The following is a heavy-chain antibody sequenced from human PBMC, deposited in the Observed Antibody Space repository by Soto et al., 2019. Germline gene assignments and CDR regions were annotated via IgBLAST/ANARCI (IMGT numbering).Heavy chain of an antibody. CDR2: ISSSSTTI. CDR1: GFTFSTYS. V-gene: IGHV3-48*02. J-gene: IGHJ4*02. CDR3: ARDPGGGRYFDSTYFDC. Sequence: EVQLVESGGGLVQPGGSLRLSCAASGFTFSTYSMNWVRQAPGKGLEWVSYISSSSTTIYYADSVKGRFTISRDNAKNSLFLQMNSLRDEDTAVYYCARDPGGGRYFDSTYFDCWGQGTLVTVSS. D-gene: IGHD3-9*01.